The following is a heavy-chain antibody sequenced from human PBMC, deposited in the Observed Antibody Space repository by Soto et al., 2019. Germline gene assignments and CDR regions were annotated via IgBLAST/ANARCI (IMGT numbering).Heavy chain of an antibody. V-gene: IGHV3-30*18. D-gene: IGHD1-1*01. CDR1: GFTFSSYG. CDR3: AKPRGVDTGTPQYNWFDP. Sequence: GGSLRLSXAASGFTFSSYGMHWVRQAPGKGLEWVAVISYDGSNKYYADSVKGRFTISRDNSKNTLYLQMNSLRAEDTAVYYCAKPRGVDTGTPQYNWFDPWGQGTLVTVSS. CDR2: ISYDGSNK. J-gene: IGHJ5*02.